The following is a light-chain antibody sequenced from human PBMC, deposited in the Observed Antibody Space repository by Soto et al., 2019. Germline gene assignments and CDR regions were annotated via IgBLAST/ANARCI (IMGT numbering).Light chain of an antibody. CDR3: QQYNNWPLT. V-gene: IGKV3-15*01. CDR2: GAS. CDR1: QSVYSN. J-gene: IGKJ1*01. Sequence: IVMAPSPATLSVSPGAGGTLSGVASQSVYSNVAWYQQKPGQAPRLLIYGASTRATGIPARFSGSGSETEFTLTISSLQSEDFAVYYCQQYNNWPLTFGQGTKVDIK.